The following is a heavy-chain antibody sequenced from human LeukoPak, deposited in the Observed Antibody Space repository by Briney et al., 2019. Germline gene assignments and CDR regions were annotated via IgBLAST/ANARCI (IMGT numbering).Heavy chain of an antibody. CDR3: ARVGRHSLYY. CDR1: GGSISSSSYY. Sequence: SETLSLTCTVSGGSISSSSYYWGWIRQPPGKGLEWIGSIYYSGSTYYNPSLKSRVTISVDTSKNQFSLKLSSVTAAGTAVYYCARVGRHSLYYWGQGTLVTVSS. CDR2: IYYSGST. D-gene: IGHD4-11*01. J-gene: IGHJ4*02. V-gene: IGHV4-39*01.